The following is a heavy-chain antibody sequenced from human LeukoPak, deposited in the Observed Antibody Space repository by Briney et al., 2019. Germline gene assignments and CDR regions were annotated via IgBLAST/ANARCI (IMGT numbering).Heavy chain of an antibody. Sequence: PGGSLRLSXAASGFTFSSYAMSWVRQAPGKGLEWVSVISASGRNTYYSESAKGQFTISRDNSKNILYLQMSSLRAEDTAVYYCVRRGSNYPYYMDVWGKGTTVTVSS. CDR1: GFTFSSYA. V-gene: IGHV3-23*01. CDR3: VRRGSNYPYYMDV. J-gene: IGHJ6*03. CDR2: ISASGRNT.